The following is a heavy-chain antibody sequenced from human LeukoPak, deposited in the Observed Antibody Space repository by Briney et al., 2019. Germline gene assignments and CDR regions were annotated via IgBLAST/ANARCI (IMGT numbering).Heavy chain of an antibody. J-gene: IGHJ4*02. CDR2: IFPRDSDT. V-gene: IGHV5-51*01. Sequence: GESLKISCQGSGYSFTNYWIGWVRQMPGKGLEWMGIIFPRDSDTRYSPSFQGQVTISADRSISTAHLQWSSLKASDTAMYYCARAPSLVRGVRFDYWGQGTLVTVPS. CDR1: GYSFTNYW. D-gene: IGHD3-10*01. CDR3: ARAPSLVRGVRFDY.